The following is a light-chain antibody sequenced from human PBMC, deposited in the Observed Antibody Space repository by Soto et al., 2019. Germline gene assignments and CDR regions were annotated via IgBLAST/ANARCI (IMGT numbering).Light chain of an antibody. CDR1: QSISIY. Sequence: DIQMTQSPSSLSASVGDRVTITCRASQSISIYLNWYQQQPGKAPELLISAASSLQTGVPSRFSGSASGTDFTLTISSLQPEDFATYYCQQSYDTPWTFGQGTRVEIK. CDR2: AAS. CDR3: QQSYDTPWT. J-gene: IGKJ1*01. V-gene: IGKV1-39*01.